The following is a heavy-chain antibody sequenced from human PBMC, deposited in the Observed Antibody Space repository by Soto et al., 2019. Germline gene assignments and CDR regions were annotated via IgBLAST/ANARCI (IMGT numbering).Heavy chain of an antibody. V-gene: IGHV1-69*13. Sequence: SVKVSCKASGGTFSSYAISWVRQAPGQGLEWMGGIIPIFGTANYAQKFQGRVTITADESTSTAYMELSSLRSEATAVYYCAIYPGYSSSWYPFDYWGQGTLVTVSS. D-gene: IGHD6-13*01. CDR1: GGTFSSYA. J-gene: IGHJ4*02. CDR2: IIPIFGTA. CDR3: AIYPGYSSSWYPFDY.